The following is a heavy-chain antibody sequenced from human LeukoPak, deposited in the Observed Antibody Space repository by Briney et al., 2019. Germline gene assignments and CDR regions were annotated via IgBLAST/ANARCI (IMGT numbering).Heavy chain of an antibody. Sequence: SETLSLTCAVYGGSFSGYYWSWIRQPPGKGLEWIGEINHSGSTNYNPSLKSRVTISVDTSKNQFSLKLSSVTAADTAVYYCARVSSTVTPAYYYYYYDMDVWGQGTTVTVSS. CDR3: ARVSSTVTPAYYYYYYDMDV. CDR1: GGSFSGYY. CDR2: INHSGST. V-gene: IGHV4-34*01. J-gene: IGHJ6*02. D-gene: IGHD4-17*01.